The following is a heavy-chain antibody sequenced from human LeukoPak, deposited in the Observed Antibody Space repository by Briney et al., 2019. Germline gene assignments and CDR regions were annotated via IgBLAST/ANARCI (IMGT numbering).Heavy chain of an antibody. CDR3: ARVDTAMV. CDR1: GYTFTGYN. J-gene: IGHJ4*02. Sequence: ASVKVSCYSSGYTFTGYNMHRVRQAPGQGLEWMGWINPNSGGTNYAQKFQGRVTMTRDTSISTAYMELSRLRSDDTAVYYCARVDTAMVWGQGTLVTVSS. V-gene: IGHV1-2*02. D-gene: IGHD5-18*01. CDR2: INPNSGGT.